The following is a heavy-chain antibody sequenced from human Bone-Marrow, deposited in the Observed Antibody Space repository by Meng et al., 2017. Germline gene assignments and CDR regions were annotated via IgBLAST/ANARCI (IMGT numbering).Heavy chain of an antibody. CDR1: GFTFSSYW. CDR2: INTDGSST. J-gene: IGHJ4*02. V-gene: IGHV3-74*02. CDR3: ARFTPFDY. Sequence: EVQLVESGGGLVKPWGSPRLSCTASGFTFSSYWMHWVRQAPGKGPVWVSRINTDGSSTDYADSVKGRFTISRDNAKNTLYLQMNSLRAEDTAMYYCARFTPFDYWGQGTLVTVSS.